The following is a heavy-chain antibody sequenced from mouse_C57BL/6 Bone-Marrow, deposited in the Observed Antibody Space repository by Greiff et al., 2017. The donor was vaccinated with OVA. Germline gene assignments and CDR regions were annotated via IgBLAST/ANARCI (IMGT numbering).Heavy chain of an antibody. CDR1: GYTFTSYW. CDR3: ARRVFDY. Sequence: QVQLQQPGAELVKPGASVKLSCKASGYTFTSYWMQWVKQRPGQGLEWIGEIDPSDSYTNYNQKFKGKATLTVDTSSSTAYMQLSSLTSEDSAVYYSARRVFDYWGQGTTLTVSS. V-gene: IGHV1-50*01. CDR2: IDPSDSYT. J-gene: IGHJ2*01.